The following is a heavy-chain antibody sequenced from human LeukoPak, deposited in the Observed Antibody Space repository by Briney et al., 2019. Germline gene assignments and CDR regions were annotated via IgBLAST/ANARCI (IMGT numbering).Heavy chain of an antibody. J-gene: IGHJ4*02. Sequence: SETLSLTCTVPGGSISSSSYYWGWIRQPPGKGLEWIGSIYYSGSTYYNPSLKSRVTISVDTSRNQFSLKLSSVTAADTAVYYCAREHLYYYDSSGFDYWGQGTLVTVSS. CDR3: AREHLYYYDSSGFDY. D-gene: IGHD3-22*01. CDR1: GGSISSSSYY. CDR2: IYYSGST. V-gene: IGHV4-39*02.